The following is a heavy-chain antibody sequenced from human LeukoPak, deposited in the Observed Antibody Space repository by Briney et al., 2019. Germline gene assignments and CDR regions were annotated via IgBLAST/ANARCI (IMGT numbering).Heavy chain of an antibody. Sequence: SVKVSCKASGGTFSSYAISWVRQAPGQGLEWMGGIIPIFGTANYAQKFQGRVTITTDESTSTAYMELSSLRSEDTAVYYCARDHSGSGYFDYWGQGTLVTVSS. V-gene: IGHV1-69*05. D-gene: IGHD6-19*01. J-gene: IGHJ4*02. CDR1: GGTFSSYA. CDR3: ARDHSGSGYFDY. CDR2: IIPIFGTA.